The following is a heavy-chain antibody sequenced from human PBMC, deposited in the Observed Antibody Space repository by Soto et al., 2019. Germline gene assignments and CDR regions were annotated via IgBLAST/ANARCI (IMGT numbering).Heavy chain of an antibody. CDR2: IKSDGSST. D-gene: IGHD3-10*01. CDR1: GFTSSNYW. J-gene: IGHJ6*02. Sequence: GGSLRLSCAASGFTSSNYWMHWVRQVPGKGLAWVSRIKSDGSSTIYADSVKGRFTISRDNANNTLDLQMHGLRAEDMAVYYCARSVRSGSFPYYYYAMDVWGQGTTVTSP. CDR3: ARSVRSGSFPYYYYAMDV. V-gene: IGHV3-74*01.